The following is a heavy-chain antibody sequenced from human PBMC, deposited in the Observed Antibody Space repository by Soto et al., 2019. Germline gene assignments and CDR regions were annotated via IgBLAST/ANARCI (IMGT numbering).Heavy chain of an antibody. CDR1: GGSFSGYY. CDR2: INHSGST. CDR3: ARRQYSYYYYGMDV. Sequence: SETLSLTCAVYGGSFSGYYWSWIRQPPGKGLEWIGEINHSGSTNYNPSLKSRVTISVXXXXXXFXLXLXXVTAAXTAVYYCARRQYSYYYYGMDVWGQGTTVTVSS. J-gene: IGHJ6*02. V-gene: IGHV4-34*01.